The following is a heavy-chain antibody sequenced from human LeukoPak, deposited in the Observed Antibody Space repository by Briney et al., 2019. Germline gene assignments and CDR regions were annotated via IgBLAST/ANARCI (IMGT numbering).Heavy chain of an antibody. CDR2: MNPNSGNT. Sequence: ASVKVSCKASGYTFTSYDINWVRQATGQGLEWMGWMNPNSGNTGYAQKFQGRVTMTRDMSTSTVYMELSSLRSEDTAVYYCARALAAPYYYYMDVWGKGTTVTVSS. D-gene: IGHD6-13*01. CDR1: GYTFTSYD. CDR3: ARALAAPYYYYMDV. V-gene: IGHV1-8*01. J-gene: IGHJ6*03.